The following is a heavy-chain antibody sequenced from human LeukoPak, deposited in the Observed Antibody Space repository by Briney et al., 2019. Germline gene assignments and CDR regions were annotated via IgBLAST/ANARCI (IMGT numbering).Heavy chain of an antibody. CDR3: ARDSIWGPGYFDY. Sequence: PGGSLRLSCAASGFTFSSYWMSWVRQAPGKGLEWMANIKQDGSDKYYVDSVRGRFTISRDNAKNSLFLQMNSLRAEDTAVYYCARDSIWGPGYFDYWGQGTLVTVSS. J-gene: IGHJ4*02. CDR1: GFTFSSYW. CDR2: IKQDGSDK. V-gene: IGHV3-7*01. D-gene: IGHD7-27*01.